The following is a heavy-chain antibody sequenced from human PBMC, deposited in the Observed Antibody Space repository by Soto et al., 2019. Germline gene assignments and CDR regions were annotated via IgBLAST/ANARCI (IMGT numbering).Heavy chain of an antibody. V-gene: IGHV2-5*02. CDR1: GFSLSISAVG. Sequence: QITLKESGPPLVKPTQTLTLTCTFSGFSLSISAVGVGWIRQPPGKALEWLALIYWDDDKRYSPSLKSRLTITQDTSKNQAVLRMANMDPVDTATYYCADLPVTNTGHYFDYWGQGTLVTVSS. J-gene: IGHJ4*02. CDR3: ADLPVTNTGHYFDY. CDR2: IYWDDDK. D-gene: IGHD4-17*01.